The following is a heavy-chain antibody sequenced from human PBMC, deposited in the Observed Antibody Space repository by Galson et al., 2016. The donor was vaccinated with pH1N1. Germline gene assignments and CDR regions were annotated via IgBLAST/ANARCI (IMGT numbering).Heavy chain of an antibody. CDR2: MYYSGST. V-gene: IGHV4-59*01. D-gene: IGHD4-17*01. CDR3: AMAVTFDGDLEDFRH. Sequence: SETLSLTCTVSGGSISSYYWSWIRQPPGKGLEWIGYMYYSGSTNYNPSLTSRVTISVDTSKNQFSLKLSSVTAADTAAYCCAMAVTFDGDLEDFRHWGRGTVVTVSS. CDR1: GGSISSYY. J-gene: IGHJ1*01.